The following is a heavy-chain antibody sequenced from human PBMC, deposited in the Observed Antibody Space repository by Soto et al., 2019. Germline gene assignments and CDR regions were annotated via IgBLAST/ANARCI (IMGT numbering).Heavy chain of an antibody. D-gene: IGHD6-25*01. CDR2: IYYSGST. V-gene: IGHV4-31*03. CDR1: GGSISSGGYY. CDR3: ASTRAAAAYFDY. Sequence: SETLSLTCTVSGGSISSGGYYWSWIRQHPGKGLEWIGYIYYSGSTYYNPSLKSRVTISVDTSKNQFSLKLSSVTAADTAVYYCASTRAAAAYFDYWGQGTLVTVSS. J-gene: IGHJ4*02.